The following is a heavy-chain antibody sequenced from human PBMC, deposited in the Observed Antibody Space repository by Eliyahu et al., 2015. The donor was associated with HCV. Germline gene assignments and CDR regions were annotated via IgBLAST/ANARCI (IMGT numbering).Heavy chain of an antibody. J-gene: IGHJ4*02. Sequence: EVQLVESGGGLVQPGRSLRLSCAASGFTXDDYAMHWVRQAPGKGLEWXXGXSWNSGSMGYADSXKGRFTVSRDNAKNXLYLQMNSLRPEDTALYYCAKDKFGGVMSPKLIPNPIDYWGQGTLVTVSS. CDR3: AKDKFGGVMSPKLIPNPIDY. V-gene: IGHV3-9*01. CDR1: GFTXDDYA. CDR2: XSWNSGSM. D-gene: IGHD3-16*01.